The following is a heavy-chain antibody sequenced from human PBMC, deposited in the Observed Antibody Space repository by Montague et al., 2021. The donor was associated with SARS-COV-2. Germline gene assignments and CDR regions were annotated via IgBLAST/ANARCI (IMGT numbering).Heavy chain of an antibody. CDR2: ISYDGTNK. V-gene: IGHV3-30*09. CDR1: GFTFKSYS. CDR3: ARVFSGTYLDYFDY. Sequence: SLRLSCAASGFTFKSYSIHWVRQAPGQGLAWVAVISYDGTNKYYADSVKGRFAISRDNSENMVYLQMSSLSPEDTAVYYCARVFSGTYLDYFDYWGQGTLVTVSS. J-gene: IGHJ4*02. D-gene: IGHD1-26*01.